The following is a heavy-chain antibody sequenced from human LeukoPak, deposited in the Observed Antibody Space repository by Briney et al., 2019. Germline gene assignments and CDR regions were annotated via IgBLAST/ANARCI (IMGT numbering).Heavy chain of an antibody. V-gene: IGHV3-23*01. CDR3: AKDLYSSGWYVDY. J-gene: IGHJ4*02. CDR1: GFSFSTYP. Sequence: PGGSLRLSCAASGFSFSTYPMSWVRQAPGKGLDWVSAISDSGDNKQYADSVKGRFTISRDNSKNTLYLQMNSLRAEDTAVYYCAKDLYSSGWYVDYWGQGTLVTVSS. D-gene: IGHD6-19*01. CDR2: ISDSGDNK.